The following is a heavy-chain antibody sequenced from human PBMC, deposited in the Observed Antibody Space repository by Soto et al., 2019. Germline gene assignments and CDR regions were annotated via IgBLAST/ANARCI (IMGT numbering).Heavy chain of an antibody. CDR2: ISYDGSNK. CDR1: GFTFSSYG. CDR3: AKEASDFDY. D-gene: IGHD3-3*01. J-gene: IGHJ4*02. V-gene: IGHV3-30*18. Sequence: GGSLRLSCAASGFTFSSYGMHWVRQAPGKGLEWVAVISYDGSNKYYADSVKGRFTISRDNSKNTLYLQMNSLRAEDTAVYYCAKEASDFDYWGQGTLVTVSS.